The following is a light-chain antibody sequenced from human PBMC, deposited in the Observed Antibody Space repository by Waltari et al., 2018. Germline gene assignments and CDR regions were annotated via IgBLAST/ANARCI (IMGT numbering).Light chain of an antibody. CDR2: DKN. V-gene: IGLV3-19*01. CDR3: HSRDGSGSGGS. J-gene: IGLJ2*01. CDR1: SLRSYS. Sequence: SSELTQDPAVSVAMGQTVTITCQGNSLRSYSASWYQQRPGQAPILVIYDKNTRPSGVPDRFSGSRSDNTASLTITGAQAEDEASYYCHSRDGSGSGGSFGGGTKLTVL.